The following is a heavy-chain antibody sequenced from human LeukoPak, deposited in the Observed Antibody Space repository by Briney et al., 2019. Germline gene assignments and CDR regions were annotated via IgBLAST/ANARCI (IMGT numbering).Heavy chain of an antibody. D-gene: IGHD7-27*01. J-gene: IGHJ4*02. CDR2: ISGSGGST. Sequence: GGSLRLSCAASGFTFSSYAMSWVRQAPGKGLEWVSAISGSGGSTYYADSVKGRFTISRDNSKNTLYLQMNSLTAEDTAVYYCAKCTTLTGALLDYWAQGTLVTVSS. V-gene: IGHV3-23*01. CDR1: GFTFSSYA. CDR3: AKCTTLTGALLDY.